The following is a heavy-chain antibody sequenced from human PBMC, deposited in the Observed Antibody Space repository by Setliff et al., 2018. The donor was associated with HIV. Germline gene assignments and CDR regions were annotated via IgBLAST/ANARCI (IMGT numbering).Heavy chain of an antibody. CDR2: INRSGST. Sequence: SETLRLSCAASGFTFNSYAMSWVRQSPGKGLEWIGEINRSGSTNYNPSLKSRVTISIDTSKNQFSLRLSSVTAADTAMYYCARGGFQRILVVVSATPYLDSWGQGTLVTVSS. V-gene: IGHV4-34*01. J-gene: IGHJ4*02. D-gene: IGHD2-15*01. CDR1: GFTFNSYA. CDR3: ARGGFQRILVVVSATPYLDS.